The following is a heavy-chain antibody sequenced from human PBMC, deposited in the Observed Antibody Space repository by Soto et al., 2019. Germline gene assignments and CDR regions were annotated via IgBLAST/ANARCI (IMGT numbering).Heavy chain of an antibody. CDR3: AKGRELPEFDY. V-gene: IGHV3-30*18. Sequence: PGGSLRLSCAASGFTFSSYGMHWVRQAPGKGLEWVAVISYDGSNKYYADSVKGRFTISRDNSKNTLYLQMNSLRAEDTAVYYCAKGRELPEFDYWGQGTLVTVSS. J-gene: IGHJ4*02. CDR2: ISYDGSNK. D-gene: IGHD1-26*01. CDR1: GFTFSSYG.